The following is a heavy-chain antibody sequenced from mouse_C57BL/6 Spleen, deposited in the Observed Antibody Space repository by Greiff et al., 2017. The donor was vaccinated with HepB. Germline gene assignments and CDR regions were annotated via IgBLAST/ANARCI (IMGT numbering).Heavy chain of an antibody. CDR2: INPSNGGT. CDR1: GYTFTSYW. CDR3: ARSGGLPYYFDY. Sequence: QVHVKQPGTELVKPGASVKLSCKASGYTFTSYWMHWVKQRPGQGLEWIGNINPSNGGTNYNEKFKSKATLTVDKSSSTAYMQLSSLTSEDSAVYYCARSGGLPYYFDYWGQGTTLTVSS. J-gene: IGHJ2*01. D-gene: IGHD3-3*01. V-gene: IGHV1-53*01.